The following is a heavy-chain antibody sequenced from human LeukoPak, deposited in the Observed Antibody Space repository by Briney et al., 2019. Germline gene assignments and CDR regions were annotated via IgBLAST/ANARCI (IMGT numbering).Heavy chain of an antibody. J-gene: IGHJ5*02. CDR1: GGSIISYY. Sequence: SETLSLTCTVSGGSIISYYWSWIRQPAGKGLEWIGRIYTSGSTNYNPSLKSRVTMSVDTSKNQFSLKLSSVTAADTAVYYCAREAFVVYCSSTSCRGLWFDPWGQGTLVTVSS. CDR2: IYTSGST. CDR3: AREAFVVYCSSTSCRGLWFDP. V-gene: IGHV4-4*07. D-gene: IGHD2-2*01.